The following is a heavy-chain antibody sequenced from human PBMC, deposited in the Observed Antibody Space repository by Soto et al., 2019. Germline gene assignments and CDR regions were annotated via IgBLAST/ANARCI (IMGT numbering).Heavy chain of an antibody. CDR1: GYTFTSYD. J-gene: IGHJ3*02. D-gene: IGHD2-15*01. V-gene: IGHV1-18*01. CDR3: LLRDDAFDI. Sequence: ASVKVSCKASGYTFTSYDINWVRQATGQGLEWMGWMNPNNGNTNYAQKLQGRVTMTTDTSTSTAYMELRSLRSDDTAVYYCLLRDDAFDIWGQGTMVTVSS. CDR2: MNPNNGNT.